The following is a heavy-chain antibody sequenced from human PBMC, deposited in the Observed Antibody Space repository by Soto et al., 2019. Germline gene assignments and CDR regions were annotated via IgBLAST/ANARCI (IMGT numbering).Heavy chain of an antibody. CDR3: ARVYCSSTSCCVLYFVH. CDR2: IYPGDSDT. J-gene: IGHJ4*01. CDR1: GYSFTSYW. D-gene: IGHD2-2*01. Sequence: PGESLKISCKGSGYSFTSYWIGWVRQMPGKGLEWMGIIYPGDSDTRYSPSFQGQVTISADKSISTAYLQWSSLKASDTAMYYCARVYCSSTSCCVLYFVHSCHGRLVTVFS. V-gene: IGHV5-51*01.